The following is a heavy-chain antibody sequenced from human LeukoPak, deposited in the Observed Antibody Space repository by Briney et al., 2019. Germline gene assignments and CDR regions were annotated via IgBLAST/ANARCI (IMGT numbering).Heavy chain of an antibody. Sequence: GSLRLSCAASGFIFSTYSMNWVRQAPGKGLEWVSYISSSSSTIYYADSVKGRFTISRDNAKSSLYLQMNSLRVEDTAVYYCARIMTTVTTVEYWGQGTLVTVSS. CDR1: GFIFSTYS. CDR3: ARIMTTVTTVEY. D-gene: IGHD4-17*01. V-gene: IGHV3-48*01. CDR2: ISSSSSTI. J-gene: IGHJ4*02.